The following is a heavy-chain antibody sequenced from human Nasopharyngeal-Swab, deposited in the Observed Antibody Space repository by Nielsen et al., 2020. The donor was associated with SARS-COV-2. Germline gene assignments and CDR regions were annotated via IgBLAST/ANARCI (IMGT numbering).Heavy chain of an antibody. CDR1: GGSISSYYW. Sequence: TLSLTCTVSGGSISSYYWSWIRQPPGKALEWLALIDWDDDKYYSTSLKTRLTISKDTSKNQVVLTMTNMGPVDTATYYCARSVTYYYDSSGYYYFDYWGQGTLVTVSS. D-gene: IGHD3-22*01. V-gene: IGHV2-70*18. CDR2: IDWDDDK. J-gene: IGHJ4*02. CDR3: ARSVTYYYDSSGYYYFDY.